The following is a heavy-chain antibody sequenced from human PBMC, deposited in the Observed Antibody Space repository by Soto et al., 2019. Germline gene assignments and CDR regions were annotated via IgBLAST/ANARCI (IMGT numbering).Heavy chain of an antibody. J-gene: IGHJ4*02. CDR3: ARAGLLVGFVNDY. CDR1: GFTFSTYN. Sequence: EGSLRLSCAASGFTFSTYNMNWVRQAPGKGLEWVSSISSSSNYIYYADSVKGRFTISRDNAKNSLYLQMNSLRAEDTAVYYCARAGLLVGFVNDYWGQGTLVTVSS. V-gene: IGHV3-21*01. CDR2: ISSSSNYI. D-gene: IGHD2-15*01.